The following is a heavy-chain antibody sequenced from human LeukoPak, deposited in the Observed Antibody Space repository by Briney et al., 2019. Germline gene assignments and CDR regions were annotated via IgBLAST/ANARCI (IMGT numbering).Heavy chain of an antibody. CDR2: IKQDGSEK. CDR1: GFTFSSYW. J-gene: IGHJ4*02. V-gene: IGHV3-7*01. Sequence: GGSLRLSCAASGFTFSSYWMSWVRQAPGKGLEWVANIKQDGSEKYYVDSVKGRFTISRDNAKNSLYLQMNSLRAEDTAVYYCARDSSGYSTPSFDYWGRGTLVTVSS. D-gene: IGHD3-22*01. CDR3: ARDSSGYSTPSFDY.